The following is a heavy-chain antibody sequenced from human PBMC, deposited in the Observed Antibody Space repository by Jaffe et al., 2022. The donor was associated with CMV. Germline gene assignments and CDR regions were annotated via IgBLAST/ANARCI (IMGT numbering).Heavy chain of an antibody. CDR1: GFTFSSYG. V-gene: IGHV3-33*01. Sequence: QVQLVESGGGVVQPGRSLRLSCAASGFTFSSYGMHWVRQAPGKGLEWVAVIWYDGSNKYYADSVKGRFTISRDNSKNTLYLQMNSLRAEDTAVYYCARGKYYDSSGLYYYYYGMDVWGQGTTVTVSS. CDR3: ARGKYYDSSGLYYYYYGMDV. CDR2: IWYDGSNK. D-gene: IGHD3-22*01. J-gene: IGHJ6*02.